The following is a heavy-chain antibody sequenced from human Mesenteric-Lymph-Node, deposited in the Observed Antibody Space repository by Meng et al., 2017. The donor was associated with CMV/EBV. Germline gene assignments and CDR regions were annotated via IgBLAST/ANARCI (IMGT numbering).Heavy chain of an antibody. CDR2: IWYDGSNK. J-gene: IGHJ4*02. CDR1: GFTFSSYG. Sequence: GESLKISCAASGFTFSSYGMHWVRQAPGKGLEWVAVIWYDGSNKYYEDSVKGRFTISRDNSKNTLYLQMNSLRAEDTAMYYCAKDRVSGGYSVDFWGQGTQVTVSS. D-gene: IGHD3-22*01. CDR3: AKDRVSGGYSVDF. V-gene: IGHV3-33*06.